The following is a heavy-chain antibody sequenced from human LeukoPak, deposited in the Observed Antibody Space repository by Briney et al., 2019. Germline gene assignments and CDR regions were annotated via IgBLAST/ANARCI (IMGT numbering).Heavy chain of an antibody. D-gene: IGHD6-13*01. V-gene: IGHV3-7*05. CDR2: IKQDGSEK. CDR3: ASRAGYTGSWSAFDY. J-gene: IGHJ4*02. Sequence: PGGSLRRSCTASTFTLNNYWMSWVRQAPGKGLEWVANIKQDGSEKYHVDSVKGRFTISRDNAKNSLYLQMNSLRAEDTAVYYCASRAGYTGSWSAFDYWGQGTLVTVSS. CDR1: TFTLNNYW.